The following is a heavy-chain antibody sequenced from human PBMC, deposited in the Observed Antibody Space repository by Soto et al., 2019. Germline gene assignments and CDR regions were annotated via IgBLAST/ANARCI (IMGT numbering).Heavy chain of an antibody. CDR3: ARDGNCCSGEYYGMDV. CDR1: GGTFSSYT. D-gene: IGHD2-15*01. Sequence: ASVKVSCQASGGTFSSYTITWVRQAPGQGLEWMGWISAYNGNTNYAQKLQGRVTMTTDTSKSTAYMELRSLRSDDTAVYYCARDGNCCSGEYYGMDVWGQGTTVTVSS. V-gene: IGHV1-18*01. J-gene: IGHJ6*02. CDR2: ISAYNGNT.